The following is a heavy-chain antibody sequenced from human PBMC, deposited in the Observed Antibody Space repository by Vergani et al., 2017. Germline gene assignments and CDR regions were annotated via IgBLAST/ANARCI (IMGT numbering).Heavy chain of an antibody. CDR1: GFTFSSYS. D-gene: IGHD3-16*01. Sequence: EVQLVESGGGLVQPGGSLRLSCAASGFTFSSYSMNWVRQAPGKGLEWVSYISSSSSTIYYADSVKGRFTISRDNAKNSLYLQMNSLRAEDTAVYYCARDMRGGLFDYWGQGTLVTVSS. J-gene: IGHJ4*02. V-gene: IGHV3-48*01. CDR3: ARDMRGGLFDY. CDR2: ISSSSSTI.